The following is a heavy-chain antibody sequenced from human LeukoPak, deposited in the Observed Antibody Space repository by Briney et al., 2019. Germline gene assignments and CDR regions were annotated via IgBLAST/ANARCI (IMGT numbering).Heavy chain of an antibody. J-gene: IGHJ4*02. V-gene: IGHV4-61*02. CDR3: ARDGRAGSLFAY. CDR1: GGSISSGSYY. Sequence: SETLSLTCTVSGGSISSGSYYWSWIRQPAGKGLEWIGRIYTSGSTNYNPSLKSRVTISVDTSKNQFSLKLSSVTAADTAIYYCARDGRAGSLFAYWGQGTLVTVPS. D-gene: IGHD6-19*01. CDR2: IYTSGST.